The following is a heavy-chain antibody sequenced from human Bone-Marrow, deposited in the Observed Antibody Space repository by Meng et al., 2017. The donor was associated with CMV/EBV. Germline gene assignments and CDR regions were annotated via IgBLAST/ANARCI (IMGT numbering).Heavy chain of an antibody. D-gene: IGHD7-27*01. CDR1: GDTVSSNSAA. J-gene: IGHJ4*02. Sequence: SRTCAISGDTVSSNSAAWNWIRQSPSRGLEWLGRTYYRSRWFNDYTLSVKSRIIINPDTFRNQFSLHLNSVTPEDTAVYYCVRDWAHWGQGTLVTVSS. CDR3: VRDWAH. V-gene: IGHV6-1*01. CDR2: TYYRSRWFN.